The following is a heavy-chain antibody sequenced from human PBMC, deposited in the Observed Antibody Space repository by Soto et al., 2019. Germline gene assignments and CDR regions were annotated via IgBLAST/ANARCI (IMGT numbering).Heavy chain of an antibody. D-gene: IGHD3-3*01. CDR1: GYTFTSYD. CDR2: MNPNSGNT. CDR3: ARRFYVFWSGYPFKDY. V-gene: IGHV1-8*01. J-gene: IGHJ4*02. Sequence: ASVKVSCKASGYTFTSYDINWVRQATGQGLEWMGWMNPNSGNTDYAQKFQGRVTMTRNTSISTAYMELSSLRSEDTAVYYCARRFYVFWSGYPFKDYWGQGPLVTVSS.